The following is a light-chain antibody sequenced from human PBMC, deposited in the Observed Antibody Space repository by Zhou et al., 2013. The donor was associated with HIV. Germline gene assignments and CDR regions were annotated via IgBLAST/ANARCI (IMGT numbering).Light chain of an antibody. CDR1: QTISTF. V-gene: IGKV1-39*01. CDR3: QQANSFPPT. J-gene: IGKJ2*01. CDR2: AAS. Sequence: DIQMTQSPSSLSASVGDRVTITCRASQTISTFLNWYQQKPGRAPKFLIYAASTLQSGVPPRFSGSGSGTDFTLTINSLQPEDFATYYCQQANSFPPTFGQGTKLEI.